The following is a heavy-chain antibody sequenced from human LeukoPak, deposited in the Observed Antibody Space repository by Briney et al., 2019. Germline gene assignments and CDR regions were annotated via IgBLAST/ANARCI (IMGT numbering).Heavy chain of an antibody. J-gene: IGHJ4*02. CDR2: IYYSGST. D-gene: IGHD2-8*01. CDR3: ARLGDIVLMVYAIPNY. V-gene: IGHV4-39*01. Sequence: SETLSLTCTVSGGSISSSSYYWGWIRQPPGKGLEWIGSIYYSGSTYYNPSLKSRVTISVDTSKNQFSLKLSSVTAADTAVYYCARLGDIVLMVYAIPNYWGQGTPVTVSS. CDR1: GGSISSSSYY.